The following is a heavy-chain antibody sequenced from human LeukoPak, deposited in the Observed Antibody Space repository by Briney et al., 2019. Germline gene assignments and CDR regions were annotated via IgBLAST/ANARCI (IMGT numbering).Heavy chain of an antibody. V-gene: IGHV4-59*01. CDR3: ARITPRPWGSFDI. CDR1: GGSISSYY. CDR2: FYYSGST. J-gene: IGHJ3*02. D-gene: IGHD1-26*01. Sequence: SETLSLTCTVSGGSISSYYWRWIRQPPGKGLEWIGYFYYSGSTNYNPSLKSRVTISLDTSNNQFSLKLNSVTAADTAVYYCARITPRPWGSFDIWGQGTMVTVSS.